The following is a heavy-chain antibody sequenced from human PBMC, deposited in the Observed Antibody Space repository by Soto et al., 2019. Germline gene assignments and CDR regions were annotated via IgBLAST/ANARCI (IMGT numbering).Heavy chain of an antibody. CDR1: GGSFSGYY. Sequence: SETLSLTCAVYGGSFSGYYWSWIRQPPGKGLEWIGEINHSGSTNYNPSRKSRVTISVDTSKNQFSLKLSSVTAADTAVYYCARDGGHSNYYYGMDVWGQGTTVTVSS. D-gene: IGHD4-4*01. J-gene: IGHJ6*02. CDR2: INHSGST. V-gene: IGHV4-34*01. CDR3: ARDGGHSNYYYGMDV.